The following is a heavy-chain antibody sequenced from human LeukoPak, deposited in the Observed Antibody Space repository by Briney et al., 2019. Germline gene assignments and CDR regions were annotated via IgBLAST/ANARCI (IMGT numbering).Heavy chain of an antibody. CDR1: GYTFTSYY. J-gene: IGHJ5*02. D-gene: IGHD4-11*01. CDR2: INPSGGST. Sequence: ASVKVSCKASGYTFTSYYMHWVRQAPGQGLEWMGIINPSGGSTSYAQKFQGRVTMTRDTSISTAYMELSRLRSDDTAVYYCARIQYQNWFDPWGQGTLVTVSS. CDR3: ARIQYQNWFDP. V-gene: IGHV1-46*01.